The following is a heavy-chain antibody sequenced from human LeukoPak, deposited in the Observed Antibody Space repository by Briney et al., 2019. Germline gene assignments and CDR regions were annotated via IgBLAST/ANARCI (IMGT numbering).Heavy chain of an antibody. CDR1: GTSISSSNW. Sequence: SGTLSLTCAVSGTSISSSNWLSWVRQPPGKGLEWIGEIYHSGSTNYNPSLKSRVTISVDNSKNQFSLKMSSMTAADTAVYYCARLPKWSRIVVVPSWGQGTLVTVSS. CDR2: IYHSGST. V-gene: IGHV4-4*02. D-gene: IGHD3-22*01. J-gene: IGHJ4*02. CDR3: ARLPKWSRIVVVPS.